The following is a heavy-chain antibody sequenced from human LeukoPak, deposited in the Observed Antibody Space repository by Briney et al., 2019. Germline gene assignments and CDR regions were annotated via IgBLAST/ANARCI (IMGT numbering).Heavy chain of an antibody. CDR3: ARDKANYYYSSGLFDY. CDR2: IYYSGST. CDR1: GGSISSYY. D-gene: IGHD3-22*01. V-gene: IGHV4-59*01. J-gene: IGHJ4*02. Sequence: SETLSLTCTVSGGSISSYYWSWIRQPPGKGLEWVGYIYYSGSTNYNPSLKSRVTISVDTSKNQFSLKLSSVTAADTAVYYCARDKANYYYSSGLFDYWGQGTLVTVSS.